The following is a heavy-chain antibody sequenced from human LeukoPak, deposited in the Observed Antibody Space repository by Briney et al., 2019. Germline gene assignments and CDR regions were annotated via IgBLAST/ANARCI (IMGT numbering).Heavy chain of an antibody. Sequence: PSETLSLTCAVYGRSCSGYYWSWIRQPPGKGLEWIGEINHSGSTNYNPSLKSRVTISVDTSKNQFSLKLSSVTAADTAVYYCARDSGGYSYGYLGRKAFDTWGQGTMVTVSS. J-gene: IGHJ3*02. V-gene: IGHV4-34*01. CDR1: GRSCSGYY. CDR3: ARDSGGYSYGYLGRKAFDT. D-gene: IGHD5-18*01. CDR2: INHSGST.